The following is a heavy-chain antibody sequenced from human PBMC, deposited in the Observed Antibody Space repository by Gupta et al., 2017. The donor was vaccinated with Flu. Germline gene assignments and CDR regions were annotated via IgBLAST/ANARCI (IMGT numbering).Heavy chain of an antibody. V-gene: IGHV3-15*01. D-gene: IGHD2-21*02. CDR1: GLSFRSGG. J-gene: IGHJ4*02. CDR3: STKGYCGGGCYYDY. CDR2: IKSKTDGGTT. Sequence: EVQVVESGGGLEKPGGSVRLSCAVSGLSFRSGGVCWVREAPGKGLEWVGRIKSKTDGGTTDYAAPVKGRFTISRDDSTNTVYLQMNSLKTEDTAVYYCSTKGYCGGGCYYDYWGQGTLVTVSS.